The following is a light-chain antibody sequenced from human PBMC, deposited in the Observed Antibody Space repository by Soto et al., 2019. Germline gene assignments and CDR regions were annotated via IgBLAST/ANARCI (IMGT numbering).Light chain of an antibody. J-gene: IGLJ1*01. CDR3: QSYDSSLSAHV. CDR1: SSNIGAGYD. V-gene: IGLV1-40*01. Sequence: QSVLTQPPSVSGAPGQRVTISCTGSSSNIGAGYDVHWYQQLPGTAPKLLIYGNSNRPSGVPDRFSGSKSGTSASLAITGLQAEDDDDYYCQSYDSSLSAHVFGTGTKLTVL. CDR2: GNS.